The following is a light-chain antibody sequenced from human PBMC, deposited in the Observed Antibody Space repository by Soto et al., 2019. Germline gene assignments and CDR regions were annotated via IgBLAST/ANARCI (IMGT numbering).Light chain of an antibody. Sequence: VLTQSPSASASLGASVKLTCTLSSGHSTYAIAWHQQQPEKGPRYLMKLNSDGSHSKGDGIPDRFSGSSSGAERYLTISSPQSEDEADYYCQTWGTGTVVFGGGTKLTVL. J-gene: IGLJ2*01. CDR1: SGHSTYA. CDR2: LNSDGSH. V-gene: IGLV4-69*01. CDR3: QTWGTGTVV.